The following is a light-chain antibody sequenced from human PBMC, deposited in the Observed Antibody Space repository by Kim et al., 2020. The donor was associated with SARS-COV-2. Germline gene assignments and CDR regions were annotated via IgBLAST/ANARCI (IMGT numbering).Light chain of an antibody. CDR2: VVS. Sequence: SLVERSPPPSRASRGISTSFSWYHHKPGPAPRLSIYVVSPRATGIPARVSGSGSVTDFTLTISTLEPEEFAIYYCQKRSIWPLTFGGGTKGDIK. CDR3: QKRSIWPLT. V-gene: IGKV3-11*01. CDR1: RGISTS. J-gene: IGKJ4*01.